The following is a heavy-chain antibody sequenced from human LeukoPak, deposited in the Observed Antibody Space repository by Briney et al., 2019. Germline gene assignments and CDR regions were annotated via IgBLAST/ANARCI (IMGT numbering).Heavy chain of an antibody. Sequence: QPGGSLRLSCAASGFTVSSNYMSWVRQAPGKGLDWVSLISYDGNNAYYADSVRGRFTISRDNSKDTLYLEMNSLRAEDTAIYYCARDIQLSTWGLGTMVTVSS. CDR1: GFTVSSNY. V-gene: IGHV3-53*01. D-gene: IGHD5-24*01. CDR3: ARDIQLST. J-gene: IGHJ3*01. CDR2: ISYDGNNA.